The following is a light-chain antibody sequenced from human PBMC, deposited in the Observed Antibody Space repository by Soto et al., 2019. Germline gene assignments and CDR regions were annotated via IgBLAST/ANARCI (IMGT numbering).Light chain of an antibody. Sequence: EIVMTQSPATLSVSPGGRATLSCRASQSVSRNLAWYQQKPGQSPRLLIYGASTRATGVPARFGGSGSGTVFTLTLSSLQSEDSALYYCQQYNDWPGGTFGQGTKLDI. V-gene: IGKV3-15*01. CDR2: GAS. CDR3: QQYNDWPGGT. CDR1: QSVSRN. J-gene: IGKJ2*01.